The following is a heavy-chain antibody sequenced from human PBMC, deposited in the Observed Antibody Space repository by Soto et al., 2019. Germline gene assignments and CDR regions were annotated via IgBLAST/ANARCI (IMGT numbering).Heavy chain of an antibody. D-gene: IGHD6-13*01. CDR2: INQSGST. J-gene: IGHJ4*02. V-gene: IGHV4-34*01. CDR1: GGSFSGYY. Sequence: QVQLQQWGAGLLEPSETLSLTCAVYGGSFSGYYWSWIRQPPGKGLEWIGEINQSGSTNYNPSLKSRVTISVDTSKNQFSLKLSSVTAADTAVYYCARTYSSSWSPFDYWGQGTLVTVSS. CDR3: ARTYSSSWSPFDY.